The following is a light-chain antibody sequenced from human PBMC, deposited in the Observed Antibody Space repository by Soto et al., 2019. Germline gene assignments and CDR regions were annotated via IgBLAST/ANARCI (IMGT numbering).Light chain of an antibody. J-gene: IGKJ1*01. CDR1: QNIRSY. Sequence: DIQMTQSPSSLSASVGDRVTITCRASQNIRSYLKWYQQKPGKAPQLLIYATSSLQTGVPSRFSASGSGTEFSLVISDLQPEDSATYYCQQGYSSRWTSGRGTKVEI. CDR2: ATS. CDR3: QQGYSSRWT. V-gene: IGKV1-39*01.